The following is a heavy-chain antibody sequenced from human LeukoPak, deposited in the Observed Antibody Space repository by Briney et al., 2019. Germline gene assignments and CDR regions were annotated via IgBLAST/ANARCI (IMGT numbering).Heavy chain of an antibody. CDR2: ISWNSGSI. Sequence: PGRSLRLSCAASGFTFDDYAMHWVRQAPGKGLEWVSGISWNSGSIGYADSVKGRFTISRDNAKNTLYLQMNSLRAEDTAVYYCAKEAGYYDSSGWFDYWGQGTLVTVSS. D-gene: IGHD3-22*01. CDR3: AKEAGYYDSSGWFDY. V-gene: IGHV3-9*01. J-gene: IGHJ4*02. CDR1: GFTFDDYA.